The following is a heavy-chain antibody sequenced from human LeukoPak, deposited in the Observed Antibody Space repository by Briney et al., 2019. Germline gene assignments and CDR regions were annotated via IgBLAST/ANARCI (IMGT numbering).Heavy chain of an antibody. V-gene: IGHV4-39*07. J-gene: IGHJ3*02. Sequence: SETLSLTCTVSGGSISSSSYYWGWIRQPPGKGLEWIGSIYYSGSTHYNPSLKSRVTISVDTSKNQFSLKLSSVTAADTAVYYCATGVADLDAFDIWGQGTMVTVSS. D-gene: IGHD6-19*01. CDR1: GGSISSSSYY. CDR2: IYYSGST. CDR3: ATGVADLDAFDI.